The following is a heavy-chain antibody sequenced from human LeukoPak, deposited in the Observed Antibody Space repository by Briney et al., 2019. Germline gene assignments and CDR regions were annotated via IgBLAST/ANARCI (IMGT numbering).Heavy chain of an antibody. D-gene: IGHD3-22*01. CDR1: GYSFTANY. J-gene: IGHJ4*02. CDR2: INPNSGTT. Sequence: ASVKVSCKASGYSFTANYMHWVRQAPGQGLEWMGCINPNSGTTNYAQNFQGRVTMTRDTSIRTAYMELSRLSSDDTAVYYCARGRDYYDKSGLDYWGQGTLVTVSS. V-gene: IGHV1-2*02. CDR3: ARGRDYYDKSGLDY.